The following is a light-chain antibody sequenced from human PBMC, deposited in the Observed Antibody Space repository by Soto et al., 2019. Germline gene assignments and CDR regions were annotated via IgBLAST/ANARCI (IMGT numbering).Light chain of an antibody. V-gene: IGKV1-5*01. J-gene: IGKJ5*01. CDR1: QGISRW. Sequence: IQLNQSPSALSASEGDTVTIPCRASQGISRWLAWYQQKPGKAPQALIYDASSLKSGVPSRFSGNGSGTEFTLTISSLQPDDFATYYCQPYITYSPFGQVTRLAI. CDR2: DAS. CDR3: QPYITYSP.